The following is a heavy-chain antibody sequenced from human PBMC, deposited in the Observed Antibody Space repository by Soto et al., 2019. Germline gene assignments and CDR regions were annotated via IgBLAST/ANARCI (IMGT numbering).Heavy chain of an antibody. V-gene: IGHV5-10-1*01. J-gene: IGHJ4*02. D-gene: IGHD2-8*02. CDR3: ARQIYDSGTGPNFQYYFDS. Sequence: GESLKISCKGSGYSFAGYWITWVRQKPGKGLEWMGRIDPSDSQTYYSPSFRGHITISATKSITTVFLQWSSLRASDTARYYCARQIYDSGTGPNFQYYFDSWGQGAPVTVSS. CDR2: IDPSDSQT. CDR1: GYSFAGYW.